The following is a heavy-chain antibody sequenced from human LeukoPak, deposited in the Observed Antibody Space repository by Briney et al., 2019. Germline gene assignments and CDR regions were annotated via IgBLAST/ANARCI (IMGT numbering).Heavy chain of an antibody. J-gene: IGHJ4*02. CDR2: IYYSGST. D-gene: IGHD5-18*01. V-gene: IGHV4-39*07. CDR1: GGSISSSSYY. CDR3: ARVGGYSYGTVDY. Sequence: SETLSLTCTVSGGSISSSSYYWGWIRPPPGEGLEWIGNIYYSGSTYYNPSLKSRVTISVDTSKNQFSLKLSSVTAADTAVYYCARVGGYSYGTVDYWGQGTLVTVSS.